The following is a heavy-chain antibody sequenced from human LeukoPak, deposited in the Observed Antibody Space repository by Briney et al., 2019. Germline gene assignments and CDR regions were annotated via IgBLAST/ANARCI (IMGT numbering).Heavy chain of an antibody. Sequence: GGSLRLSCAASGFTFSSYAMHWVRQAPGKGLEWVAVISYDGSNKYYADSVKGRFTISRDNSKNTLYLQMNSLRAEDTAVYYCAKGLSYDFWSGYYEYYYYGMDVWGQGTTVTVSS. V-gene: IGHV3-30*04. J-gene: IGHJ6*02. CDR2: ISYDGSNK. CDR3: AKGLSYDFWSGYYEYYYYGMDV. CDR1: GFTFSSYA. D-gene: IGHD3-3*01.